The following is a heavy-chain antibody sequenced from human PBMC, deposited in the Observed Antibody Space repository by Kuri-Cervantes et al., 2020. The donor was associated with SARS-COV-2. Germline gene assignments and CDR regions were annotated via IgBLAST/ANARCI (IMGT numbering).Heavy chain of an antibody. J-gene: IGHJ5*02. D-gene: IGHD3-3*01. Sequence: ASVKVSCKASGYTFTSYGISWVRQAPGQGLEWMGWISAYNGNTNYAQKLQGRVTMTTDTSTSTAYMELRSLRSDDTAVYYCARREAQGLRFLEWLLQGFDPWGQGTLVTVSS. V-gene: IGHV1-18*01. CDR1: GYTFTSYG. CDR3: ARREAQGLRFLEWLLQGFDP. CDR2: ISAYNGNT.